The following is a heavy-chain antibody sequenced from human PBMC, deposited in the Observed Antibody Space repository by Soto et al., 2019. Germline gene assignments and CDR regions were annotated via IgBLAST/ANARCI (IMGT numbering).Heavy chain of an antibody. CDR1: GYTFTSYA. J-gene: IGHJ6*02. V-gene: IGHV7-4-1*01. Sequence: ASVKVSCKASGYTFTSYAMNWVRQAPGQGLEWMGWINTNTGNPTYAQGFTGRFVFSLDTSVSTAYLQICSLKAEDTAVYYCARGTGGYDFWSGYNADYYYGMDVWGQGTTVTVSS. D-gene: IGHD3-3*01. CDR3: ARGTGGYDFWSGYNADYYYGMDV. CDR2: INTNTGNP.